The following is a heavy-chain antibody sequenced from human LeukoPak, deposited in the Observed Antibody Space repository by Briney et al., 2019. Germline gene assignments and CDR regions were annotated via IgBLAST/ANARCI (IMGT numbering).Heavy chain of an antibody. V-gene: IGHV1-18*04. Sequence: ASVKVSCKASGYTFTSYGISWVRQAPGQGLEWMGWISADNGNTNYAQKLQGRITMTTDTSTSTAYMELRSLRSDDTAVYYCARADSYYYYMDVWGKGTTVTISS. CDR2: ISADNGNT. CDR1: GYTFTSYG. CDR3: ARADSYYYYMDV. J-gene: IGHJ6*03.